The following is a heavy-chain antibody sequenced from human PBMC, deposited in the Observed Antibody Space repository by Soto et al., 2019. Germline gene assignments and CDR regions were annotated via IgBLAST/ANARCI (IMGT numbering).Heavy chain of an antibody. J-gene: IGHJ4*02. CDR1: CGSISNSIYY. D-gene: IGHD2-15*01. CDR2: AYYSGTT. V-gene: IGHV4-39*01. Sequence: PSETLSLTCTVSCGSISNSIYYWGWIRQPPGKGLDWIGSAYYSGTTYYNPSLKSRVTISVDTSKTQFSLKLGSVTAADTAVYCCARHDSAYSYVDYWGQRAVVTVSS. CDR3: ARHDSAYSYVDY.